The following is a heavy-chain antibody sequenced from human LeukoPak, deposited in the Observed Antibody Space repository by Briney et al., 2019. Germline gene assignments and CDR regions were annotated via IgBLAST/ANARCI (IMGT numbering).Heavy chain of an antibody. J-gene: IGHJ4*02. V-gene: IGHV3-7*05. D-gene: IGHD3-10*01. CDR3: ARVGWHDGSDY. Sequence: GGSLRLSCAASGFTFTSFWMSWVRQAPGTGLQWLANINEDGSEEYYVDSVDGRFTISRDNAKNSVNLQMNSLRVDDTAVYYCARVGWHDGSDYWGPGTLVTVSS. CDR2: INEDGSEE. CDR1: GFTFTSFW.